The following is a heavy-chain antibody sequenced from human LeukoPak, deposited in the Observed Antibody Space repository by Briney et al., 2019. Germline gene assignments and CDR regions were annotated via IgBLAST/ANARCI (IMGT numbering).Heavy chain of an antibody. CDR3: ARERRFLEWSRFDY. V-gene: IGHV4-59*11. Sequence: SETLSLTCTVSGGSISSHYWSWIRQPPGKGLEWIGYIYYSGSTNYNPSLKSRVTISVDTSKNQFSLKLSSVTAAGTAVYYCARERRFLEWSRFDYWGQGTLVTVSS. CDR2: IYYSGST. J-gene: IGHJ4*02. D-gene: IGHD3-3*01. CDR1: GGSISSHY.